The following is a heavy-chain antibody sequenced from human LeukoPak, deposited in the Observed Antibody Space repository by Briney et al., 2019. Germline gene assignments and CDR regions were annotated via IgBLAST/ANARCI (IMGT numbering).Heavy chain of an antibody. D-gene: IGHD5-18*01. J-gene: IGHJ3*02. CDR1: GGSISSHY. CDR2: IYYSGTT. Sequence: SETLSLTCTVSGGSISSHYWSWIRQPRGKGLEWIGYIYYSGTTNYNPSLKSRVTISVDTSKNQFSLKLTSVTAADTAVFYCARVGGYSYGSDAFDIWGQGTMVTVSS. V-gene: IGHV4-59*11. CDR3: ARVGGYSYGSDAFDI.